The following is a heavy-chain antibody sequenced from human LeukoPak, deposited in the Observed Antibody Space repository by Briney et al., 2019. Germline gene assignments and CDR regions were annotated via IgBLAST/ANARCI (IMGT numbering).Heavy chain of an antibody. CDR3: ARHRIEVDPSDY. CDR2: IYPGDSDT. CDR1: YW. D-gene: IGHD2-15*01. Sequence: YWSWIRQPAGKGLEWMGIIYPGDSDTRYSPSFQGQVTISADKSISTAYLQWSSLKASDTAMYYCARHRIEVDPSDYWGQGTLVTVSS. J-gene: IGHJ4*02. V-gene: IGHV5-51*01.